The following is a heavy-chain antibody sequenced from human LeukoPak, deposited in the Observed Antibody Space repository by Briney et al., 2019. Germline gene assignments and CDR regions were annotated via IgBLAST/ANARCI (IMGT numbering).Heavy chain of an antibody. CDR2: IYYSGST. D-gene: IGHD4-17*01. CDR3: AREGDYLNYYYYGMDV. Sequence: PSETLSLTCTVSGGSISSYYWSWIRQPPGKGLEWIGYIYYSGSTNYNPSLKSRVTISVDTSKNQFSLKLSSVTAADTAVYYCAREGDYLNYYYYGMDVWGQGTTVTVSS. J-gene: IGHJ6*02. CDR1: GGSISSYY. V-gene: IGHV4-59*01.